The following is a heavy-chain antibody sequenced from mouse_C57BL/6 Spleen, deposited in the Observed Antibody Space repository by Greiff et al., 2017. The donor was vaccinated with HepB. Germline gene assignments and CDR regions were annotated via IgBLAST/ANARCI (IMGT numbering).Heavy chain of an antibody. CDR2: IHPSDSDT. Sequence: QVQLQQPGAELVKPGASVKVSCKASGYTFTSYWMHWVKQRPGQGLEWIGRIHPSDSDTNYNQKFKGKATLTVDKSSRTAYMQLSSLTSEDSAVYYCAIAITTVVARAYWGQGTLVTVSA. J-gene: IGHJ3*01. D-gene: IGHD1-1*01. CDR3: AIAITTVVARAY. V-gene: IGHV1-74*01. CDR1: GYTFTSYW.